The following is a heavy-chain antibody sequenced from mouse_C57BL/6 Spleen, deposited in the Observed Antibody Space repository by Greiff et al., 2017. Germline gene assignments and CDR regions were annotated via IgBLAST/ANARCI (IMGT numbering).Heavy chain of an antibody. Sequence: EVHLVESGGGLVQPKGSLTLSCAASGFSFNTYAMNWVRQAPGKGLEWVARIRSKSNNYATYYADSVKDRFTISRDDSESMLYLQMNNLKTEDTAMYYCVRHANWDYFDYWGQGTTLTVSS. CDR3: VRHANWDYFDY. V-gene: IGHV10-1*01. D-gene: IGHD4-1*02. CDR2: IRSKSNNYAT. J-gene: IGHJ2*01. CDR1: GFSFNTYA.